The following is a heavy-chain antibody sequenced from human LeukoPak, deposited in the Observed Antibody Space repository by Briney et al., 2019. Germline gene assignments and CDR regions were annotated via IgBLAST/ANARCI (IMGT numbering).Heavy chain of an antibody. CDR1: GGSFSGYY. V-gene: IGHV4-34*01. Sequence: ASETLSLTCAVYGGSFSGYYWSWIRQPPGKGLEWIGEINHSGSTNYNPSLKSRVTISVDTSKNQFSLKLSSVTAADTAVYYCAKYVSTGWFDPWGQGTLVTVSS. CDR3: AKYVSTGWFDP. CDR2: INHSGST. D-gene: IGHD5/OR15-5a*01. J-gene: IGHJ5*02.